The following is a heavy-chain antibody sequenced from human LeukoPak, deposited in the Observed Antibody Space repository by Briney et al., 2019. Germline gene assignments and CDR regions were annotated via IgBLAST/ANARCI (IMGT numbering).Heavy chain of an antibody. Sequence: PGGSLRLSCAASGFTFSSYAMSWVRQAPGKGLEWVSAISGSGGSTYYADSVKGRFTISRDNAKNTLYLQMNSLRAEDTAVYYCARDRVSDGDYVWIYYYYYGMDVWGQGTTVTVSS. J-gene: IGHJ6*02. CDR1: GFTFSSYA. D-gene: IGHD4-17*01. CDR2: ISGSGGST. V-gene: IGHV3-23*01. CDR3: ARDRVSDGDYVWIYYYYYGMDV.